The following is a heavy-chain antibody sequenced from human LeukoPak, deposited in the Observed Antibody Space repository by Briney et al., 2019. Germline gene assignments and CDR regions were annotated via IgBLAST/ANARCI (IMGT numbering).Heavy chain of an antibody. CDR3: ARGDNSGYVY. Sequence: SETLSLTCAVYGGSFSGYYWSWIRQPPGKGLEWIGEINHSGSTNYNPSLKSRVTISVDTSKNQFSLKLSSVTAADTAVYYCARGDNSGYVYWGQGTLVTVSS. CDR1: GGSFSGYY. V-gene: IGHV4-34*01. J-gene: IGHJ4*02. D-gene: IGHD5-12*01. CDR2: INHSGST.